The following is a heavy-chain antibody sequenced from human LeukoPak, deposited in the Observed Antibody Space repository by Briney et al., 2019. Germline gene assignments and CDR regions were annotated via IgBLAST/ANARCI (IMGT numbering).Heavy chain of an antibody. CDR3: AKDHAGAADSYYYYYNYMDV. CDR1: GFTFSSYG. V-gene: IGHV3-30*02. CDR2: IRYDGSNK. Sequence: GGSLRLSCAASGFTFSSYGMHWVRQAPGKGLEWVTLIRYDGSNKYYADSVKGRFTISRDNSKNRLYLQMNSLRAEDTAVYYCAKDHAGAADSYYYYYNYMDVWGTGTTVTVSS. J-gene: IGHJ6*03. D-gene: IGHD4/OR15-4a*01.